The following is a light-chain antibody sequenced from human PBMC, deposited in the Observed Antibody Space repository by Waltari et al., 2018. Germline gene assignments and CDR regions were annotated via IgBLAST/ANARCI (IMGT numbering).Light chain of an antibody. J-gene: IGKJ5*01. Sequence: SCVHSQRTSRLAGYRQKPGLAPRLLICDASTRATGIPDRFSGSGSGTDFTLTITRLEPEDFAVYYCHYYDSSPQTFGQGTRLEIK. CDR1: QRTSR. CDR2: DAS. CDR3: HYYDSSPQT. V-gene: IGKV3D-20*01.